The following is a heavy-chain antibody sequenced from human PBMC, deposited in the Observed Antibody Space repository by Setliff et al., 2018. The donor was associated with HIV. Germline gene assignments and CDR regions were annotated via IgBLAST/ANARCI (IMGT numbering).Heavy chain of an antibody. Sequence: KTSETLSLTCTVSGDSINDDDYYWGWIRQPPGKGLEWIGIVHYGGRTYYDPSLRSRITLSVDMSKTQFSLNLRSVTASDTAVYYCARSSGYYSTVFYWGQGTRVTVSS. D-gene: IGHD3-22*01. V-gene: IGHV4-39*01. CDR2: VHYGGRT. J-gene: IGHJ4*02. CDR1: GDSINDDDYY. CDR3: ARSSGYYSTVFY.